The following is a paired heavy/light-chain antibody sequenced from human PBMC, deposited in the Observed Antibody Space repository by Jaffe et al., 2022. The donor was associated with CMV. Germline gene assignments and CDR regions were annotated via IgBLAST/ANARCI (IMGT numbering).Light chain of an antibody. Sequence: QSALTQPASVSGSPGQSITISCTGTSSDVGSYNLVSWYQQHPGKAPKLMIYEVSKRPSGVSNRFSGSKSGNTASLTISGLQAEDEADYYCCSYAGSSTLEVFGGGTKLTVL. CDR1: SSDVGSYNL. J-gene: IGLJ3*02. CDR3: CSYAGSSTLEV. CDR2: EVS. V-gene: IGLV2-23*02.
Heavy chain of an antibody. CDR3: ARGGEQDIVVVPAAITWFDP. V-gene: IGHV1-46*01. CDR1: GYTFTSYY. CDR2: INPSGGST. Sequence: QVQLVQSGAEVKKPGASVKVSCKASGYTFTSYYMHWVRQAPGQGLEWMGIINPSGGSTSYAQKFQGRVTMTRDTSTSTVYMELSSLRSEDTAVYYCARGGEQDIVVVPAAITWFDPWGQGTLVTVSS. D-gene: IGHD2-2*02. J-gene: IGHJ5*02.